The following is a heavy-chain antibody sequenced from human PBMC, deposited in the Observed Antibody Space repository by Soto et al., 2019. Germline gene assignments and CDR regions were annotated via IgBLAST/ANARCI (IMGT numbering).Heavy chain of an antibody. Sequence: QLQLQESGPGLVKPSETLSLTCTVSGGSISSSSYYWGWIRQPPGKGLEWIGSIYYSGSTYYNPSLKSRVTISVDTSKNQFSLKLSSVTAADTAVYYCAVFDWLFYPFDYWGQGTLVTVSS. CDR2: IYYSGST. CDR1: GGSISSSSYY. D-gene: IGHD3-9*01. CDR3: AVFDWLFYPFDY. J-gene: IGHJ4*02. V-gene: IGHV4-39*01.